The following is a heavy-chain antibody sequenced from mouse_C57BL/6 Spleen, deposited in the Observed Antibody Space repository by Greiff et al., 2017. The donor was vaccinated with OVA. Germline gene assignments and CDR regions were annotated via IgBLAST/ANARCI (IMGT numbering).Heavy chain of an antibody. Sequence: QVQLQQPGAELVMPGASVKLSCKASGYTFTSYWMHWVKQRPGQGLEWIGEIDPSDSSTNYNQKFKGKSTLTVDKSSRTAYMQLSSLTSEDSAVYDCARRGAGRGYFDYWGQGTTLTVSS. CDR3: ARRGAGRGYFDY. V-gene: IGHV1-69*01. CDR2: IDPSDSST. J-gene: IGHJ2*01. D-gene: IGHD3-3*01. CDR1: GYTFTSYW.